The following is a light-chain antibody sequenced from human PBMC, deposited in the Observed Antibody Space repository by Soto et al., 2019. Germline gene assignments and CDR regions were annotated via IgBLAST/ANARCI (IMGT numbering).Light chain of an antibody. J-gene: IGKJ5*01. CDR1: QSFSSSY. V-gene: IGKV3-20*01. CDR3: QQYGISIT. Sequence: EIVLTQSPGTLSLSPGERATLSCRASQSFSSSYLAWYQQKPDQAPRLLIYGASSRATGIPDRFSGSGSGTDFTLTISRLEPEDFAVYYCQQYGISITFGQGTRLEI. CDR2: GAS.